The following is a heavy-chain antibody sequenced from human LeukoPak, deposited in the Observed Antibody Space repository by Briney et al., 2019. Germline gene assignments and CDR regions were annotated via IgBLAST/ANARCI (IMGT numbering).Heavy chain of an antibody. CDR1: GFTFSSYS. CDR2: ISSSSSYI. V-gene: IGHV3-21*01. J-gene: IGHJ4*02. D-gene: IGHD3-10*01. Sequence: PGGSLRLSCAASGFTFSSYSMNWVRKSPGKGLEGVSSISSSSSYIYYADSVKGRFTISRDNAKNSLYLQMNSLRAEDTAVYYCAREAYGSGSYDDYWGQGTLVTVSS. CDR3: AREAYGSGSYDDY.